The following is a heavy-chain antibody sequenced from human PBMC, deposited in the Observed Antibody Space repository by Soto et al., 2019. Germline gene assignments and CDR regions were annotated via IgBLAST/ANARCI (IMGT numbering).Heavy chain of an antibody. CDR3: ARGEVGYNWNDDAFDI. J-gene: IGHJ3*02. V-gene: IGHV6-1*01. D-gene: IGHD1-1*01. CDR2: TYYRSKWYN. Sequence: KQSQTLSLTCAISGDSVSSNSAAWNWIRQSPSRGLEWLGRTYYRSKWYNDYAVSVKSRITINPDTSKNQFSLQLNSVTPEDTAVYYCARGEVGYNWNDDAFDIWGQGTMVTVSS. CDR1: GDSVSSNSAA.